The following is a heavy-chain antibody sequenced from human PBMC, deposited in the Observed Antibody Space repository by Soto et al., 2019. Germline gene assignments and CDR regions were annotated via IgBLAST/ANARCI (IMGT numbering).Heavy chain of an antibody. Sequence: GGSLRLSCAASGFTFSSYGMRWVRQAPGKGLEWVAVISYDGSNKYYADSVKGRFTISRDNSKNTLYLQMNSLRAEDTAVYYCAKGLSSGYYLSAEYFQHWGQGTLVTVSS. V-gene: IGHV3-30*18. J-gene: IGHJ1*01. D-gene: IGHD3-22*01. CDR3: AKGLSSGYYLSAEYFQH. CDR1: GFTFSSYG. CDR2: ISYDGSNK.